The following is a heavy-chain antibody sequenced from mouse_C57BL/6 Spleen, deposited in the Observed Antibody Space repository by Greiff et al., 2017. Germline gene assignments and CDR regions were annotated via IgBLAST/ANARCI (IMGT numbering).Heavy chain of an antibody. Sequence: VQLKESGPGMVKPSQSLSLTCTVTGYSITSGYDWHWIRHFPGNKLEWMGYISYSGSTNYNPSLKSRISITHATSKNHFFLKLNSVTTEDTATYYCATYYDYDGGFAYWGQGTLVTVSA. D-gene: IGHD2-4*01. CDR3: ATYYDYDGGFAY. CDR2: ISYSGST. J-gene: IGHJ3*01. CDR1: GYSITSGYD. V-gene: IGHV3-1*01.